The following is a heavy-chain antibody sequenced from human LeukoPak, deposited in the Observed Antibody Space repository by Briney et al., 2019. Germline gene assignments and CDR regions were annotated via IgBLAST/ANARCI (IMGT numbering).Heavy chain of an antibody. CDR2: ISDSSRSI. D-gene: IGHD2-21*01. CDR1: GFTFSSYS. Sequence: GGSLRLSCAASGFTFSSYSMNWVRQAPGKGLEWVSSISDSSRSIYYADSVKGRFTISRDNAKNSLYLQMNSLRAEDTAVYYCARGLCGGDCYDYWGQGTLVTVSS. V-gene: IGHV3-21*06. J-gene: IGHJ4*02. CDR3: ARGLCGGDCYDY.